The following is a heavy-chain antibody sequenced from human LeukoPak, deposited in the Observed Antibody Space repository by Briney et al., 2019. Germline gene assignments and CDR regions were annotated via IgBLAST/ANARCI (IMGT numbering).Heavy chain of an antibody. D-gene: IGHD1-26*01. CDR1: RGSIISYY. CDR3: ARDGRFPPEVLPRYFDY. CDR2: IYYSGST. J-gene: IGHJ4*02. V-gene: IGHV4-39*07. Sequence: PSETLSLTCTVSRGSIISYYWGWIRQPPGKGLEWIGNIYYSGSTYYNPSLKSRVTISVETSKNQFSLKLSSVTAADTAVYYCARDGRFPPEVLPRYFDYWGQGTLVTISS.